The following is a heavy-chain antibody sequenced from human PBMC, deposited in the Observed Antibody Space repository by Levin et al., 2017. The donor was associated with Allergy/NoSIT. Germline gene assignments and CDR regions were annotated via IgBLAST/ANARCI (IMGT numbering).Heavy chain of an antibody. CDR3: ARPVVPAATGGYYYYYYMDV. V-gene: IGHV3-30-3*01. CDR2: ISYDGSNK. Sequence: SCAASGFTFSSYAMHWVRQAPGKGLEWVAVISYDGSNKYYADSVKGRFTISRDNSKNTLYLQMNSLRAEDTAVYYCARPVVPAATGGYYYYYYMDVWGKGTTVTVSS. J-gene: IGHJ6*03. CDR1: GFTFSSYA. D-gene: IGHD2-2*01.